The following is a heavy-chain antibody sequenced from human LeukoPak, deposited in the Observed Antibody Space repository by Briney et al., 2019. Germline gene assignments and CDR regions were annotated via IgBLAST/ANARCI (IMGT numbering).Heavy chain of an antibody. J-gene: IGHJ3*02. V-gene: IGHV4-30-2*01. CDR3: ARGGGTGPQNAFDI. D-gene: IGHD1-14*01. Sequence: SETLSLTCTVSGGSISSGDYYWSWIRQPPGKGLEWIGYIYHSGSTYYNPSLKSRVTISVDRSKNQFSLKLSSVTAADTAVYYCARGGGTGPQNAFDIWGQGTMVTVSS. CDR1: GGSISSGDYY. CDR2: IYHSGST.